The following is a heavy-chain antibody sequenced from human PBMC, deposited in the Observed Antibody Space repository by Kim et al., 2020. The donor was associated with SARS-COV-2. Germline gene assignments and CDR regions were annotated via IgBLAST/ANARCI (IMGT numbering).Heavy chain of an antibody. V-gene: IGHV4-59*01. D-gene: IGHD1-26*01. CDR3: ASKTRIVGYDDAFDI. CDR2: IYYSGST. CDR1: GGSISSYY. Sequence: SETLSLTCTVSGGSISSYYWSWILQPPGKGLEWIGYIYYSGSTNYNPSLKSRVTISVDTSKNQFSLKLSSVTAADTAVYYCASKTRIVGYDDAFDIWGQGTMVTVSS. J-gene: IGHJ3*02.